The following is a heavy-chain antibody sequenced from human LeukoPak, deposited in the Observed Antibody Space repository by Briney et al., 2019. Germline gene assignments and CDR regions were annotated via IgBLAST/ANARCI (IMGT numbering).Heavy chain of an antibody. Sequence: PGGSLRLSCAASGFTFSTYWTSWVRQAPGKGLEWVANIKEDGSEKNYVDSVKGRFTISRDNAKNSLYLQMNSLRAEDTAVYYCARDRAVAGLFDYWGQGTLVTVSS. V-gene: IGHV3-7*01. CDR3: ARDRAVAGLFDY. CDR2: IKEDGSEK. D-gene: IGHD6-19*01. CDR1: GFTFSTYW. J-gene: IGHJ4*02.